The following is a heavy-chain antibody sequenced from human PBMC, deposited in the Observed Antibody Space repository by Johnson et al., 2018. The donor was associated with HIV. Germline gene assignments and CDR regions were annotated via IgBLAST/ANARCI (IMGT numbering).Heavy chain of an antibody. D-gene: IGHD1-26*01. CDR2: LKSRTDGETA. CDR3: TTDVPGGPYYNAFDI. CDR1: GFTFTNAW. Sequence: EVQLVESGGGLVKPGGSLRLSCAASGFTFTNAWMHWVRQAPGKGLEWVGRLKSRTDGETADYAAPVKGRFTISRDDSKNTLYLQMNSLKTEDTALYYCTTDVPGGPYYNAFDIWGQGTMVTVSS. V-gene: IGHV3-15*01. J-gene: IGHJ3*02.